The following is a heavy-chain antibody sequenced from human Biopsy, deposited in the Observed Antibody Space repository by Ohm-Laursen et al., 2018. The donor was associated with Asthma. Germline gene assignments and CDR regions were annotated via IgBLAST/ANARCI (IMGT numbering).Heavy chain of an antibody. D-gene: IGHD3-3*01. V-gene: IGHV3-43*01. CDR3: AKDFWSGYSKEWTGSMDV. J-gene: IGHJ6*02. CDR1: GFTFDEYN. Sequence: SLRLFCAAPGFTFDEYNMHWVRQVPGKGLEWVSLISWDGGRTYYGDSVKGRFTISRDNSKNSLYLQMNSLRTEDTALYYCAKDFWSGYSKEWTGSMDVWGQGTTVTVSS. CDR2: ISWDGGRT.